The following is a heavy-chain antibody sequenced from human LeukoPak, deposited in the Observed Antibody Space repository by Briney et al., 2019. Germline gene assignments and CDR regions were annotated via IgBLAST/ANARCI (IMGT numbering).Heavy chain of an antibody. J-gene: IGHJ3*02. CDR1: AYTFTDDY. Sequence: GASVTVSCKASAYTFTDDYMHWVRQAPGQGLEWLGWINPNSGGTNYAQKFQGRVTMTRDTSISTAYMELSRLRSDDTAVYYCARDLGVFGPKSRAFDIWGQGTMVTVSS. D-gene: IGHD3-3*01. CDR3: ARDLGVFGPKSRAFDI. V-gene: IGHV1-2*02. CDR2: INPNSGGT.